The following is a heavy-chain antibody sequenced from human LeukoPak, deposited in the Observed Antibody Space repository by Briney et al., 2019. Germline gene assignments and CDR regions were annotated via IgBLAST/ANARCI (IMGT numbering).Heavy chain of an antibody. V-gene: IGHV3-66*01. J-gene: IGHJ4*02. Sequence: PGGSLRLSCAASGFTFSSNYMSWVRQAPGKGLEWVSLIYSGGSTYYADSVKGRFTISRDNSKNTLYLQMDSLRAEDTAVYYCARSAGIAATIVLGYWGQGTLVSVSS. CDR3: ARSAGIAATIVLGY. CDR1: GFTFSSNY. D-gene: IGHD5-12*01. CDR2: IYSGGST.